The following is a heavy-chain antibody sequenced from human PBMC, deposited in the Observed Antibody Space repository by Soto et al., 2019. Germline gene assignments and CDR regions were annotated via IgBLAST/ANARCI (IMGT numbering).Heavy chain of an antibody. CDR2: IYTSGST. CDR3: ARERTSYYDFWSGYFYYYGMDV. Sequence: SETLSLTCTVSGGSISSYYWGWIRQPAGKGLEWIGRIYTSGSTNYNPSLKSRVTMSVDTSKNQFSLKLSSVTAADTAVYYCARERTSYYDFWSGYFYYYGMDVWGQGTTVT. V-gene: IGHV4-4*07. CDR1: GGSISSYY. J-gene: IGHJ6*02. D-gene: IGHD3-3*01.